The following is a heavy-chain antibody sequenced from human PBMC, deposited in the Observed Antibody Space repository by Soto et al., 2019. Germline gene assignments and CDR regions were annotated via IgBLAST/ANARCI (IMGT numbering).Heavy chain of an antibody. CDR3: ARDGQGLAPYALDV. D-gene: IGHD6-19*01. CDR1: GFTFSGHA. Sequence: QVQLVESGGGVAQPGRSLRLSCTVSGFTFSGHAMHWVRQAPGKGLEWVTQIWYDGSNKYYAESVKGRFTISRDNSKNTLYLQMNSLRVKDTAVYYCARDGQGLAPYALDVWGQGTSVTVSS. J-gene: IGHJ6*02. CDR2: IWYDGSNK. V-gene: IGHV3-33*01.